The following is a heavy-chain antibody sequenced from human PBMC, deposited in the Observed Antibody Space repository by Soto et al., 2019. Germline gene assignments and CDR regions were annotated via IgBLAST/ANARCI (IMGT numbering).Heavy chain of an antibody. Sequence: QVQLVQSGAEVKKTGASVKVSCKASGYTFTHNAMHWVRKAPGQRPEWVGWINVGIGETKYSQKLQGRVSITSDTSASTVYMELSSLRSEDTAVYYCARDSGITMNAFDIWGQGTLVTVSS. D-gene: IGHD3-22*01. V-gene: IGHV1-3*01. CDR2: INVGIGET. CDR1: GYTFTHNA. CDR3: ARDSGITMNAFDI. J-gene: IGHJ3*02.